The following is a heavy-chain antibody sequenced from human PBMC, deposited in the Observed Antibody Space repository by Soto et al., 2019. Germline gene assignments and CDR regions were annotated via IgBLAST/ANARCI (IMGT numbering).Heavy chain of an antibody. D-gene: IGHD3-16*01. CDR3: ARAGDDLPPPRAAGMDV. CDR2: ISGSGGST. CDR1: GFTFSSYA. V-gene: IGHV3-23*01. Sequence: PGGSLRLSCAASGFTFSSYAMSWVRQAPGKGLEWVSAISGSGGSTYYADSVKGRFAISRDNSKNTLYLQMNSLRAEDTAVYYTARAGDDLPPPRAAGMDVWGQGTTVTVSS. J-gene: IGHJ6*02.